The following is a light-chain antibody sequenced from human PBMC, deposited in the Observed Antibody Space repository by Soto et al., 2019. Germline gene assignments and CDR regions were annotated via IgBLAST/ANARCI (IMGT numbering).Light chain of an antibody. CDR1: QSLLHSVGYNY. CDR3: MQALQTPLT. CDR2: LGS. J-gene: IGKJ4*01. V-gene: IGKV2-28*01. Sequence: DIGRTQSPLSLPVTPGEPASISCRSSQSLLHSVGYNYLDWYLQKPGQSPQLLIYLGSNRASGVPDRFSGSGSGTDFTLKISRVEAEDVGIYYCMQALQTPLTFGGGTKVDIK.